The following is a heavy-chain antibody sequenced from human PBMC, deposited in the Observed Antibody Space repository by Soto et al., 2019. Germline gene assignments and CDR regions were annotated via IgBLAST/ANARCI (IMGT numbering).Heavy chain of an antibody. CDR1: GFTFSSYG. V-gene: IGHV3-30*18. J-gene: IGHJ6*02. CDR2: ISYDGSNK. CDR3: AKGPGIRLVPAAMQYDYGMDV. D-gene: IGHD2-2*01. Sequence: QVQLVESGGGVVQPGRSLRLSCAASGFTFSSYGMHWVRQAPGKGLEWVAVISYDGSNKYYADSVKGRFTISRDNSKNSLYLQMNTLRGEDTAVYYCAKGPGIRLVPAAMQYDYGMDVRGQGTTVTVSS.